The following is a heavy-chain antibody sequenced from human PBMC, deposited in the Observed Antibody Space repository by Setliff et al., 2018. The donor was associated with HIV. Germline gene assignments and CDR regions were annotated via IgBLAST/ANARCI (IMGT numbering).Heavy chain of an antibody. Sequence: SETLSLTCTVSGGSISSYYWSWIRQPPGKGLEWLGHIYYSGSTYYNPSLKSRVTISVDTSKNQFSLKLSSVTAADTAVYYCARGHLGSYFPNYYYYGMDVWGQGTTVTVSS. D-gene: IGHD1-26*01. J-gene: IGHJ6*02. CDR1: GGSISSYY. V-gene: IGHV4-59*12. CDR2: IYYSGST. CDR3: ARGHLGSYFPNYYYYGMDV.